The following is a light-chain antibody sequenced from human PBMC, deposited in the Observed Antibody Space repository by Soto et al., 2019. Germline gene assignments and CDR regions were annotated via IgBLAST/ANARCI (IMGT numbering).Light chain of an antibody. V-gene: IGKV1-9*01. CDR2: DAA. Sequence: IQLTQSPSSLSASAGDRVTITCRASPAIASFLAWYQQKPGTAPKLLIYDAATLQSGVPSRFSGSRSGTAYTLTIGSLQPDDFAVYYCQEYIQWPPGMFGPGTTVDIK. J-gene: IGKJ1*01. CDR1: PAIASF. CDR3: QEYIQWPPGM.